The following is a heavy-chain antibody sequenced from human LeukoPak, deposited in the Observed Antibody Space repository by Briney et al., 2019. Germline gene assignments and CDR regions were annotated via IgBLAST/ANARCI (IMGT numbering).Heavy chain of an antibody. CDR3: TRDIDDVLTGDDAFDV. CDR2: ITSSGSSM. Sequence: GGSLRLSCAGSGFTFSGHSLNWVRQAPGKGLEWVSSITSSGSSMYYADSVKGRFTISRDNAESSVYLQMNSLRVDDTGLYYCTRDIDDVLTGDDAFDVWGQGTVVTVSS. CDR1: GFTFSGHS. D-gene: IGHD3-9*01. V-gene: IGHV3-21*03. J-gene: IGHJ3*01.